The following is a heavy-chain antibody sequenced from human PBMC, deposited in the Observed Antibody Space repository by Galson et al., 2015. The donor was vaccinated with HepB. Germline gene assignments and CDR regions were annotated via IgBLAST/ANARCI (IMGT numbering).Heavy chain of an antibody. Sequence: SLRLSCAASGFTFSSYAMSWVRQAPGKGLEWVSAISGTGGSIYYADSVKGRFTISRDNTKNTLYLQMNSLRAEDTAVYYCAKDTDSSGAGPYHWIDPWGQGTLVTVSS. CDR2: ISGTGGSI. CDR3: AKDTDSSGAGPYHWIDP. J-gene: IGHJ5*02. V-gene: IGHV3-23*01. CDR1: GFTFSSYA. D-gene: IGHD6-25*01.